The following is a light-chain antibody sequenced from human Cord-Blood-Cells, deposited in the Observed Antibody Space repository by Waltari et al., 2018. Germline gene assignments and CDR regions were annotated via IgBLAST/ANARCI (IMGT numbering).Light chain of an antibody. V-gene: IGLV2-11*01. CDR3: CSYAGSYTV. Sequence: QSALTQPRSVSGSPGQSVPLSCTGTRSDVGGYNYVSWYQQHPGKAPKLMIYDVSKRPSGVPDRFSGSKSGNTASLTISGLQAEDEADYYCCSYAGSYTVFGGGTKLTVL. CDR1: RSDVGGYNY. J-gene: IGLJ2*01. CDR2: DVS.